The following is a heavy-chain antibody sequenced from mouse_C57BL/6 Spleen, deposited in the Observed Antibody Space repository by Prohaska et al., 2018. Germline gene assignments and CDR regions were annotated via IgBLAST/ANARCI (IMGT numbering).Heavy chain of an antibody. CDR1: GYTFTDYE. J-gene: IGHJ2*01. D-gene: IGHD1-1*01. CDR3: AGGGYYYGLDH. V-gene: IGHV1-15*01. Sequence: WAELVRPGASVTLSCKASGYTFTDYEMHWVKQTPVHGLEWIGAIHPETGGTAYNQKFKGKTILTADKSSSTAYMELRSLTSEDSAVYYCAGGGYYYGLDHWGQGPTLTFSS. CDR2: IHPETGGT.